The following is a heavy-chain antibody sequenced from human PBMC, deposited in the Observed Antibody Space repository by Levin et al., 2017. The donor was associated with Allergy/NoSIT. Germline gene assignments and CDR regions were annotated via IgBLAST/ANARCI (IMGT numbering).Heavy chain of an antibody. Sequence: LSLTCAASGFTFSTSGMHWVRQAPGKGLEWLAVISYAGSNNYYADSVKGRFTISRDNSKSTLYLQMNSLRTEDTALYYCARAPVWSGSPDYYYGMDVWGQGTTVTVSS. CDR2: ISYAGSNN. D-gene: IGHD1-26*01. CDR1: GFTFSTSG. J-gene: IGHJ6*02. V-gene: IGHV3-30*03. CDR3: ARAPVWSGSPDYYYGMDV.